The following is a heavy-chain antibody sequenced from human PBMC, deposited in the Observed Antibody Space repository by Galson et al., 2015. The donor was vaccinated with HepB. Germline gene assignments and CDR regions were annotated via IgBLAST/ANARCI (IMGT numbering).Heavy chain of an antibody. CDR1: GFTFSSYA. CDR3: VNGYCSGGSCQDAFDI. CDR2: ISYDGSNK. J-gene: IGHJ3*02. D-gene: IGHD2-15*01. Sequence: SLRLSCAASGFTFSSYAMHWVRQAPGKGLEWVAVISYDGSNKYYADSVKGRFTISRDNSKNTLYLQMSSLRAEDTAVYYCVNGYCSGGSCQDAFDIWGQGTMVTVSS. V-gene: IGHV3-30*14.